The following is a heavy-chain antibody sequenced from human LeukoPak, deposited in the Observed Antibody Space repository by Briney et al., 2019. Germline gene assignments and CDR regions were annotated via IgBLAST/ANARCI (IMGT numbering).Heavy chain of an antibody. Sequence: ASVKVSCKASGYTFTSYGISWVRQAPGQGLEWMGWISAYNSNTNYAQKLQGRVTMTTDTSTSTAYMELRSLRSDDTAVYYCARDQWLGDAFDIWGQGTMVTVSS. CDR3: ARDQWLGDAFDI. CDR2: ISAYNSNT. CDR1: GYTFTSYG. J-gene: IGHJ3*02. V-gene: IGHV1-18*01. D-gene: IGHD6-19*01.